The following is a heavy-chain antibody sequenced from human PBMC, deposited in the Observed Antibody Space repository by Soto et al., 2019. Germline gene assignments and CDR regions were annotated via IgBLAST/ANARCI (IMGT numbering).Heavy chain of an antibody. V-gene: IGHV6-1*01. J-gene: IGHJ4*02. CDR3: ARVNCSSTSCYRFDY. D-gene: IGHD2-2*02. CDR2: TYYRSKWYN. CDR1: GDSVSSNSAS. Sequence: SQTLSLTCDIPGDSVSSNSASWNWIRQSPSRGLEWVGRTYYRSKWYNDYAVSVKSRITINSDTSKNQFSLQLNSVTPEDTAVYYCARVNCSSTSCYRFDYWGQGTLVTVSS.